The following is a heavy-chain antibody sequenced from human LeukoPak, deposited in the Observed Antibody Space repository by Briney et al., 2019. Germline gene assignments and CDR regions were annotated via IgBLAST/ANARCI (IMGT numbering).Heavy chain of an antibody. J-gene: IGHJ4*02. CDR1: GYTLTELS. CDR3: AAGIEFERSSGWFEEIHY. CDR2: FDPEDGET. D-gene: IGHD6-19*01. Sequence: ASVKVSCKVSGYTLTELSMHWARQAPGKGLEWMGGFDPEDGETIYAQKFQGRVTMTEDTSTDTAYMELSSLRSEDTAVYYCAAGIEFERSSGWFEEIHYWGQGTLVTVSS. V-gene: IGHV1-24*01.